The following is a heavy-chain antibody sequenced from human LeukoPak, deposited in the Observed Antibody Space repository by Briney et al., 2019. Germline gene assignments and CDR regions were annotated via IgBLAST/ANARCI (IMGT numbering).Heavy chain of an antibody. Sequence: APVKVSCKASGYTFTGYYMHWVRQAPGQGLEWMGRINPNSGGTNYAQKFQGRVTMTRDTSISTAYMELSRLIADDTAVYYCVRDITYGGYEDAFDMSGQGRMVTVSS. CDR3: VRDITYGGYEDAFDM. D-gene: IGHD5-12*01. J-gene: IGHJ3*02. V-gene: IGHV1-2*06. CDR1: GYTFTGYY. CDR2: INPNSGGT.